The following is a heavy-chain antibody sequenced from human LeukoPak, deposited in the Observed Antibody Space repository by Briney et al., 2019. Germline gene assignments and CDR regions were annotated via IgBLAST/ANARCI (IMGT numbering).Heavy chain of an antibody. CDR1: GYAISSGYY. D-gene: IGHD3-3*02. CDR2: VYHSGST. V-gene: IGHV4-38-2*02. Sequence: SETLSLTCTVSGYAISSGYYWGWIRQPPGKGLEWIGCVYHSGSTYSNPSLKSRVTISVDTSKNQFSLKLSSVTAADTAVYYCARDLTSIFGSSAFDIWGQGTMVTVSS. J-gene: IGHJ3*02. CDR3: ARDLTSIFGSSAFDI.